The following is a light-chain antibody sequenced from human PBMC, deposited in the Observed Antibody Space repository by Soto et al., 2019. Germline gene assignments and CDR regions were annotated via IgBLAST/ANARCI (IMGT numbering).Light chain of an antibody. CDR1: SSNIGTNS. CDR2: DNN. V-gene: IGLV1-51*01. Sequence: QSVLTQPPSVSAAPGQKVTISCSGSSSNIGTNSVSWYQHLPGTAPKLLIYDNNKQPSGIPDRFSGSKSGTSATLGISGLQTGDEAHYYCGTWDSRMSVGVFGRGTQLTVL. J-gene: IGLJ3*02. CDR3: GTWDSRMSVGV.